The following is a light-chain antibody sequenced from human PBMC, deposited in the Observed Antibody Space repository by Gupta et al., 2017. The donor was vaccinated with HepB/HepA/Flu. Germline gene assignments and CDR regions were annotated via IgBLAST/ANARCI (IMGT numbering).Light chain of an antibody. J-gene: IGKJ2*01. CDR1: QSLLHSNGYNY. V-gene: IGKV2-28*01. Sequence: DIVMTQSPLSLPVTPGEPASISCRSSQSLLHSNGYNYLDWYLQKPGQSPQLLIYLGSNRASGVPDRFSGSGSGXDFKLKXSRVEAEDVGVYYCMQALQTPIFGXGTKLEIK. CDR2: LGS. CDR3: MQALQTPI.